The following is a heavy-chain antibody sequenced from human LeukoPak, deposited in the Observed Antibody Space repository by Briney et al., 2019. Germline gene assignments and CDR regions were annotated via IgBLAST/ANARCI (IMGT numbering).Heavy chain of an antibody. CDR3: ARDYDQSGSYGSAFDI. D-gene: IGHD1-26*01. J-gene: IGHJ3*02. CDR1: GFTFSSYE. V-gene: IGHV3-48*03. Sequence: GGSLRLSCAASGFTFSSYEMNWVRQAPGKGLEWVSYISSSGSTIYYADSVKGRFIISRDNAKNSLYLQMNSLRAEDTAVYYCARDYDQSGSYGSAFDIWGQGTMVTVSS. CDR2: ISSSGSTI.